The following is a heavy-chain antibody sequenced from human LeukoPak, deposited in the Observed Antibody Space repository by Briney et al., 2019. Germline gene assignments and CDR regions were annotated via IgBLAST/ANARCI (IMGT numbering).Heavy chain of an antibody. Sequence: SETLSLTCTVSGGSISSGDYYWSWIRQPPGKGLEWIGYIYYSGSTYYNPSLKSRVTISVDTSKNQFSLKLSSVTAADTAVYYCARYSYYYDSSGYYNAFDYWGQGTLDTVSS. CDR2: IYYSGST. CDR3: ARYSYYYDSSGYYNAFDY. D-gene: IGHD3-22*01. CDR1: GGSISSGDYY. J-gene: IGHJ4*02. V-gene: IGHV4-30-4*01.